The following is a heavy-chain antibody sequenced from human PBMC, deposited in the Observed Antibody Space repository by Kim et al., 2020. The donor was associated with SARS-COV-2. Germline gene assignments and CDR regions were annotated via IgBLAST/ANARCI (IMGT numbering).Heavy chain of an antibody. D-gene: IGHD3-9*01. CDR3: ASEYPVGDILVWT. V-gene: IGHV3-21*01. CDR1: GFTFSSYS. CDR2: ISSSSSYI. Sequence: GGSLRLSCAASGFTFSSYSMNWVRQAPGKGLEWVSSISSSSSYIYYADSVKGRFTISRDNAKNSLYLQMNSLRAEDTAVYYCASEYPVGDILVWTWGQGTLVTVSS. J-gene: IGHJ5*02.